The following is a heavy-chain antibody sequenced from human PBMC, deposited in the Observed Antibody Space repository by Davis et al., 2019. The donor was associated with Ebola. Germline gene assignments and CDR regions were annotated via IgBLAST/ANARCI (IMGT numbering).Heavy chain of an antibody. CDR3: ARDRPVGTTLFDY. CDR2: ISTTNGIT. V-gene: IGHV1-18*01. J-gene: IGHJ4*02. D-gene: IGHD1-7*01. CDR1: GYTFTNYG. Sequence: ASVKVSCKASGYTFTNYGLTWVRQAPGQGLEWVGWISTTNGITNYAQKIQGRVTMTTDTSTSTAYMELSSLTSEDTAVYYCARDRPVGTTLFDYWGQGTLVTVSS.